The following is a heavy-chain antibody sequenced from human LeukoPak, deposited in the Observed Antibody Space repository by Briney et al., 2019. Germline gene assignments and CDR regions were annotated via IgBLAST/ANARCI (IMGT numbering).Heavy chain of an antibody. CDR1: GGSFSGYY. V-gene: IGHV4-34*01. CDR2: INHSGST. CDR3: ARGTYDILTGYFWFDP. Sequence: SETLSLTCAVYGGSFSGYYWSWIRQPPGKGLEWIGEINHSGSTNYNPSLKSRVTISVDTSKNQFSLKLSSVTAADTAVYYCARGTYDILTGYFWFDPWGQGTLVTVSS. J-gene: IGHJ5*02. D-gene: IGHD3-9*01.